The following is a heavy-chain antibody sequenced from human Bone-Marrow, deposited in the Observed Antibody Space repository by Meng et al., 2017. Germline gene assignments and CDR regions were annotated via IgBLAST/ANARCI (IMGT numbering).Heavy chain of an antibody. CDR1: GFTFDDYA. CDR3: ARGLGSGYYYAYFDY. J-gene: IGHJ4*02. CDR2: ISWNSGSI. V-gene: IGHV3-9*01. Sequence: GGSLRLSCAASGFTFDDYAMHWVRQAPGKGLEWVSGISWNSGSIGYADSVKGRFTISRDNAKNSLYLQMNSLRAEDTALYYCARGLGSGYYYAYFDYWGQGTLVTVSS. D-gene: IGHD3-22*01.